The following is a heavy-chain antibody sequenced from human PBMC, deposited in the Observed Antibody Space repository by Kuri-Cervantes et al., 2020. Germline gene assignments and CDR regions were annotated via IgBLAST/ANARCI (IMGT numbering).Heavy chain of an antibody. CDR1: GGSFSGYY. J-gene: IGHJ6*04. D-gene: IGHD3-10*01. CDR3: ARGDYYGSLDV. CDR2: INHSGST. Sequence: SETLSLTCAVHGGSFSGYYWSWIRQPPGKGLEWIGEINHSGSTNYNPSLKSRVTISVDTSKNQFSLKLSSVTAADTAVYYCARGDYYGSLDVWAKGPRSPSPQ. V-gene: IGHV4-34*01.